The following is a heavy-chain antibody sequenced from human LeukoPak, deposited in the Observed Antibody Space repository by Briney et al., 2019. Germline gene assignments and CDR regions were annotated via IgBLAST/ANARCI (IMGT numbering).Heavy chain of an antibody. D-gene: IGHD4-17*01. J-gene: IGHJ5*02. CDR1: GGSISSGYYY. Sequence: SETLSLTCTVSGGSISSGYYYWSWIRQPPGKGLEWIGYIYYSGSTYYNPSLKSRVTISVDTSKNQFSLKLSSVTAADTAVYYCARSTTVTYNWFDPWGQGTLVTVSS. V-gene: IGHV4-30-4*01. CDR3: ARSTTVTYNWFDP. CDR2: IYYSGST.